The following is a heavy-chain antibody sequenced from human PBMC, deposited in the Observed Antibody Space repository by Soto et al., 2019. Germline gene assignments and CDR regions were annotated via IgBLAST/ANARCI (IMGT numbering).Heavy chain of an antibody. CDR2: IYDSGSS. CDR3: ARERGYISGPKNFDY. Sequence: SETLSLTCTVSGASISSGDYFWSWIRQSPGKGLQWIGYIYDSGSSYYNPSLKSRVTMSVDTSKNQFSLKLSSVTAADTAVYYCARERGYISGPKNFDYWGQGTLVTVSS. CDR1: GASISSGDYF. V-gene: IGHV4-30-4*01. J-gene: IGHJ4*02. D-gene: IGHD5-12*01.